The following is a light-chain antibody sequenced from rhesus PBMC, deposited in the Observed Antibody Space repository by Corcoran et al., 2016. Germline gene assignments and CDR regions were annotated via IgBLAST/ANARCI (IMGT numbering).Light chain of an antibody. J-gene: IGKJ3*01. CDR2: KAS. CDR3: QQESSSPPFT. Sequence: DIQMSQSPSSLSASVGDRVTITCRASQGISSYLTWYQQKPGKAPKLLIYKASRLQSGGPSRVSGRGAGTDVTLTISSLQSEDFATYYCQQESSSPPFTFGPWTKLDIK. CDR1: QGISSY. V-gene: IGKV1-25*01.